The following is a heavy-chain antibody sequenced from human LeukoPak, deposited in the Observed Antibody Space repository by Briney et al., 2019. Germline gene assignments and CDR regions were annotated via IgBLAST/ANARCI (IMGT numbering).Heavy chain of an antibody. D-gene: IGHD2-2*01. V-gene: IGHV4-34*01. Sequence: SETLSLTCAVYGGSFSGCYWSWIRQPPGKGLEWIGEINHSGSTNYNPSLKSRVTISVDTSKNQFSLKLSSVTAADTAVYYCAGVGPRLYCSSTSCRSSWSWYFDLRGRGTLVTVSS. CDR3: AGVGPRLYCSSTSCRSSWSWYFDL. CDR1: GGSFSGCY. J-gene: IGHJ2*01. CDR2: INHSGST.